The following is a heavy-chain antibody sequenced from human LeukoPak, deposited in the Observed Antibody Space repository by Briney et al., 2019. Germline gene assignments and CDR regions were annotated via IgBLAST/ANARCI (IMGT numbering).Heavy chain of an antibody. J-gene: IGHJ4*02. CDR3: ARGFDWDTTMGY. CDR2: INGDGSRT. Sequence: GGSLRLSCAAPGFTFSSYWMRWVRHAPGEGLVWVSRINGDGSRTTYADSVKGRYTISRDNAKNTLYLQMNSLRAEDTAVYYCARGFDWDTTMGYWGQGTLVTVSS. CDR1: GFTFSSYW. D-gene: IGHD3-9*01. V-gene: IGHV3-74*01.